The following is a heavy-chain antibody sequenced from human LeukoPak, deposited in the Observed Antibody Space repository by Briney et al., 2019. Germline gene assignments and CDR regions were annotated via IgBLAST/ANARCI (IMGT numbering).Heavy chain of an antibody. CDR3: ARGGGYSYGFTDYYYYMDV. J-gene: IGHJ6*03. CDR2: MNPNSGNT. Sequence: GASVKVSCKASGYTFTSYDINWVRQATGQGLEWMGWMNPNSGNTGYAQKFQGRVTMTRNTSKSTAYMELSSLRSEDTAVYYCARGGGYSYGFTDYYYYMDVWGKGTTVTISS. CDR1: GYTFTSYD. D-gene: IGHD5-18*01. V-gene: IGHV1-8*01.